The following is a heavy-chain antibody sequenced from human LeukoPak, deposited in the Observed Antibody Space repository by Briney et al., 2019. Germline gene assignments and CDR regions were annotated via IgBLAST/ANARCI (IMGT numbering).Heavy chain of an antibody. Sequence: SETLSLTCAVYGGSFSGYYWSWIRQPPRKGLEWGGEINHSGSTNYNPYLKSRVTISVDTYKNKFSLKLSSVTAADTAVYYCARVMGTIFGVVNWFDPWGQGTLVTVSS. CDR3: ARVMGTIFGVVNWFDP. D-gene: IGHD3-3*01. CDR1: GGSFSGYY. CDR2: INHSGST. V-gene: IGHV4-34*01. J-gene: IGHJ5*02.